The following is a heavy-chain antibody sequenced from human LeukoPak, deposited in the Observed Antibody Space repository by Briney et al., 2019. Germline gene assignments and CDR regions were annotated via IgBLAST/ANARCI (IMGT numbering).Heavy chain of an antibody. CDR3: AELGITMIGGV. Sequence: GGSLRLSCSASGFTFTTYGMNWVRQAPGKGLECVSGIGGSGTRTYYADSVKGRFTISRDNSKNTLYLQMNSLRAEDTAVYYCAELGITMIGGVWGKGTTVTISS. V-gene: IGHV3-23*01. CDR1: GFTFTTYG. CDR2: IGGSGTRT. J-gene: IGHJ6*04. D-gene: IGHD3-10*02.